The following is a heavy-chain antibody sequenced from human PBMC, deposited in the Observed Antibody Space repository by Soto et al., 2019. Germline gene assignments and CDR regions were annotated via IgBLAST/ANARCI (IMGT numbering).Heavy chain of an antibody. J-gene: IGHJ6*02. V-gene: IGHV1-46*01. Sequence: ASVKVSCKASGYTFTSYYIHWVRQAPGQGLEWMGIINPSGGRTSYSQKFQGRVTMTRDMSTSTVYMELGSLKSEDTAVYYCAGDEAVPAAIFHYGMDVWGQGTTVTV. CDR3: AGDEAVPAAIFHYGMDV. CDR2: INPSGGRT. CDR1: GYTFTSYY. D-gene: IGHD2-2*02.